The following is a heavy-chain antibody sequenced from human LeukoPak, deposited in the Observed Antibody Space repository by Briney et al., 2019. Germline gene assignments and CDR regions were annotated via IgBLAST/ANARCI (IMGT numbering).Heavy chain of an antibody. CDR2: IYTSGST. CDR3: ARDFDLDSGYGRWYWFDP. J-gene: IGHJ5*02. D-gene: IGHD5-12*01. Sequence: PSETLSLTCTVSGGSISSGSYYWSWIRRPAGKGLEWIGRIYTSGSTNYNPSLKSRFTISVDTSKNQFSLKLSSVPAADTAVYYCARDFDLDSGYGRWYWFDPWGQGTLVTVSS. V-gene: IGHV4-61*02. CDR1: GGSISSGSYY.